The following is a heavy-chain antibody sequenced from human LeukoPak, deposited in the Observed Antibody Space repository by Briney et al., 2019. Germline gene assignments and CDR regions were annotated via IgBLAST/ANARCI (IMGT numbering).Heavy chain of an antibody. CDR3: ARFEDFWSGFNDY. J-gene: IGHJ4*02. D-gene: IGHD3-3*01. Sequence: SVKVSCKASGGTFSSYAISWVRQAPGQGLEWMGGIIPIFGTANYAQKFQGRVTITTDESTSTAYMELSSLRSEDTAVYYCARFEDFWSGFNDYWGQGTLVTVSS. CDR2: IIPIFGTA. V-gene: IGHV1-69*05. CDR1: GGTFSSYA.